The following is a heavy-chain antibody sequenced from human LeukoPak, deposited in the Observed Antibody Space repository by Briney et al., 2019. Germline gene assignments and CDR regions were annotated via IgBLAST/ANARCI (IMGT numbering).Heavy chain of an antibody. D-gene: IGHD3-10*01. CDR1: GYTLTELS. CDR2: FDPEDGET. CDR3: ATDHSRITMVRGVIDY. Sequence: ASAKVSCKVSGYTLTELSMHWVRQAPGKGLEWMGGFDPEDGETIYAQKFQGRVTMTEDTSTDTAYMELSSLRSEDTAVYYCATDHSRITMVRGVIDYWGQGTLVTVSS. J-gene: IGHJ4*02. V-gene: IGHV1-24*01.